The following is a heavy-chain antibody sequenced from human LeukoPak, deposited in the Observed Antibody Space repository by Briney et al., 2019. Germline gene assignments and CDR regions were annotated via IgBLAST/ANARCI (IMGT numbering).Heavy chain of an antibody. CDR3: ARGSIRSNYGMDV. V-gene: IGHV3-30*04. Sequence: GGSLRLSCAASGFTFSSYPMHWVRQAPGKGLEWVAVISFDGNNKYYSDSVKGRFSISRDNSKNTLYLQMNSLRTKDTAVYYCARGSIRSNYGMDVWGQGTTVTVSS. J-gene: IGHJ6*02. CDR1: GFTFSSYP. CDR2: ISFDGNNK.